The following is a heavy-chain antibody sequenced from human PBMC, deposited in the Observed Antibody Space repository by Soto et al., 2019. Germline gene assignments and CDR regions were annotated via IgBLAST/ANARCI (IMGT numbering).Heavy chain of an antibody. J-gene: IGHJ5*02. V-gene: IGHV3-23*01. CDR2: ISGSGGST. D-gene: IGHD3-10*01. CDR3: EKGGDYGSGLFDP. CDR1: GFTFSSYA. Sequence: EVQLLESGGGLVQPGGSLSLSCAASGFTFSSYAMSWVRQAPGKGLEWGSAISGSGGSTYYADSVKGRFTISRDNSKNTLYLQMNSLRAEDTAVYYCEKGGDYGSGLFDPWGQGTLVTVSS.